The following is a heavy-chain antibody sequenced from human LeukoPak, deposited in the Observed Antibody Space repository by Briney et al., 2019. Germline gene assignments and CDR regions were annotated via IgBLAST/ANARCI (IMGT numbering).Heavy chain of an antibody. V-gene: IGHV4-59*01. CDR3: ASSGVAGTDLGGDY. D-gene: IGHD6-19*01. J-gene: IGHJ4*02. CDR2: IYYSGST. CDR1: GGSISSYY. Sequence: SETLSLTCTVSGGSISSYYWSWIRQPPGKGLEWIGYIYYSGSTNYNPSLKSRVTISVDTSKNQFSLKLSSVTAADTAVYYCASSGVAGTDLGGDYWGQGTLVTVSS.